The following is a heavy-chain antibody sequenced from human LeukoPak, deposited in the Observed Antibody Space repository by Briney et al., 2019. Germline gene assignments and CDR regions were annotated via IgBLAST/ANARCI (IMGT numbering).Heavy chain of an antibody. Sequence: PSETLSLTCTVSGYSVTINYYWGWIRQPPGKGLEWIGEINHSGSTNYNPSLKSRVTISVDTSKNQFSLKLSSVTAADTAVYYCAREPRSMQRWLQLGYFDYWGQGTLVTVSS. J-gene: IGHJ4*02. CDR2: INHSGST. D-gene: IGHD5-24*01. CDR1: GYSVTINYY. V-gene: IGHV4-38-2*02. CDR3: AREPRSMQRWLQLGYFDY.